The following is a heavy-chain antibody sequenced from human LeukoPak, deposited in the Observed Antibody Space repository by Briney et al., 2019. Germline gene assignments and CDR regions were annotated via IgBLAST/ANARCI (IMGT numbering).Heavy chain of an antibody. CDR2: INPNSGGT. J-gene: IGHJ5*02. D-gene: IGHD3-3*01. V-gene: IGHV1-2*02. CDR3: ARNYDFWSGFDP. Sequence: APVKVSCKASGYTFTGYYMHWVRQAPGQGLEWMGWINPNSGGTNYAQKFQGRVTMTRDTSISTAYMELSRLRSDDTAVYYCARNYDFWSGFDPWGQGTLVTVSS. CDR1: GYTFTGYY.